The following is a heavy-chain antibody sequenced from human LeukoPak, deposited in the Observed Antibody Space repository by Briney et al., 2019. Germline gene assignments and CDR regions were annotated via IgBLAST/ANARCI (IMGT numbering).Heavy chain of an antibody. J-gene: IGHJ6*03. CDR1: GFTFRSYA. CDR3: ATDGGGSSWCYYYYYYFMDL. CDR2: ISGSGGNT. V-gene: IGHV3-23*01. Sequence: GGSLRLFCAPSGFTFRSYAMSWVRQAPGRGREWVSSISGSGGNTFRAVSVKRRLPLHRDNSQNTLYLQMNSLRAEDTAVYYCATDGGGSSWCYYYYYYFMDLWGRGTTVTVSS. D-gene: IGHD6-13*01.